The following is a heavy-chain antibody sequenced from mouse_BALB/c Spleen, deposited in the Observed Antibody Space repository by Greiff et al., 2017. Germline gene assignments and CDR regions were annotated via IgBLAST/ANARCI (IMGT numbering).Heavy chain of an antibody. D-gene: IGHD1-2*01. CDR1: GFSLTSYG. V-gene: IGHV2-2*02. CDR2: IWSGGST. J-gene: IGHJ1*01. Sequence: VQGVESGPGLVQPSQSLSITCTVSGFSLTSYGVHWVRQSPGKGLEWLGVIWSGGSTDYNAAFISRLSISKDNSKSQVFFKMNSLQANDTAIYYCARRGLRLLLGFDVWGAGTTVTVSS. CDR3: ARRGLRLLLGFDV.